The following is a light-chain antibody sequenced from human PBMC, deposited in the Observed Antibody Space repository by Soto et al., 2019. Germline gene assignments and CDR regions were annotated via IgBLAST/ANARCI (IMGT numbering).Light chain of an antibody. J-gene: IGKJ1*01. Sequence: DVQMTQSPSSLSASIGDRVTITCRASQSIGNLLAWYQQKPGTAPNLLVYDASSLETGVPSRFSGSGSGTEFTLTISGLQHDDFATYYCQQYINYSPWTFGQGTRVEIK. CDR3: QQYINYSPWT. CDR1: QSIGNL. V-gene: IGKV1-5*01. CDR2: DAS.